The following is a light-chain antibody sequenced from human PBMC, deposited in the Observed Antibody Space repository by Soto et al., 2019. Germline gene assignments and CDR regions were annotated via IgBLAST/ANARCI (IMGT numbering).Light chain of an antibody. J-gene: IGKJ3*01. CDR3: QQYNSYIFT. V-gene: IGKV1-5*01. CDR2: DAS. Sequence: DIQMTQSPSTLSASVGDRVTITCRASQSISSWLAWYQQKPGKAPQLLIYDASSLDSGVPSRFSGSGSGTEFTLTISRLQPDDFAIYYCQQYNSYIFTFGPGTKVDIK. CDR1: QSISSW.